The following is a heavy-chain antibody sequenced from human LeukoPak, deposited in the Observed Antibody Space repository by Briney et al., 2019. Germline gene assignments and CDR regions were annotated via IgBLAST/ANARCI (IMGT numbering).Heavy chain of an antibody. Sequence: SETLSLTCTVSGGSVGSAGYYWSWIRQPPGGGLEWIGYIYYIRNTNYNPSLKSRVTMSLDPSKNQFSLKLNSVTAADTAVYYCSRTQSQSGSYRYYFGYWGQGTLVTVSS. J-gene: IGHJ4*02. CDR3: SRTQSQSGSYRYYFGY. CDR2: IYYIRNT. CDR1: GGSVGSAGYY. D-gene: IGHD1-26*01. V-gene: IGHV4-61*08.